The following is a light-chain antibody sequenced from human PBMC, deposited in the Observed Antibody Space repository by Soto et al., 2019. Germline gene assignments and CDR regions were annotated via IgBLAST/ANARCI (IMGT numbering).Light chain of an antibody. V-gene: IGKV3-20*01. CDR2: GAS. Sequence: EIVLTQSPGTLSLSPGERATLSCRANQSVSSSYLAWYQQKPGQAPRLLIYGASSRATGIPDRFSGSGSGTDFTLTISRLVPEDFALYYCQQYGSSPRYTFGQGTKLEIK. CDR1: QSVSSSY. CDR3: QQYGSSPRYT. J-gene: IGKJ2*01.